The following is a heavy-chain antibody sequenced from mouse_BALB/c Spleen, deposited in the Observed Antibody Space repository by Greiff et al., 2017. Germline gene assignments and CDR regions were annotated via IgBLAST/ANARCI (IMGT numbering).Heavy chain of an antibody. CDR1: GFTFSDYY. CDR3: AREADYDQYYFDY. CDR2: ISDGGSYT. J-gene: IGHJ2*01. Sequence: DVKLVESGGGLVKPGGSLKLSCAASGFTFSDYYMYWVRQTPEKRLEWVATISDGGSYTYYPDSVKGRFTISRDNAKNNLYLQMSSLKSEDTAMYYCAREADYDQYYFDYWGQGTTLTVSS. V-gene: IGHV5-4*02. D-gene: IGHD2-4*01.